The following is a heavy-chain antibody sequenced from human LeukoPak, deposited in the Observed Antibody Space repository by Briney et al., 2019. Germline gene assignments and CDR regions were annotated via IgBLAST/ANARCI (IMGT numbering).Heavy chain of an antibody. V-gene: IGHV3-23*01. D-gene: IGHD2-21*02. CDR3: AKGPRGGVVVTAMYFDY. CDR1: GFTFSSYA. Sequence: GGSLRLSCAASGFTFSSYAMSWVRQAQGQGLEWVSAISGSGGSTYYADSVKGRFTISRDNSKNTLYLQMNRLRAEDTAVYYCAKGPRGGVVVTAMYFDYWGQGTLVTVSS. CDR2: ISGSGGST. J-gene: IGHJ4*02.